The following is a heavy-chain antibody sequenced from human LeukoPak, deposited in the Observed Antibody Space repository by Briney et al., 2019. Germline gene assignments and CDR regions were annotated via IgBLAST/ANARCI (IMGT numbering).Heavy chain of an antibody. CDR3: AKDSVFPNWNGNHFDY. Sequence: PGASLRLSCAASGFTFTSYAMTWVRQAPGQGLEWVSSIDAGGGDTYHSDSVKGRFTISRDNSMNTLYLQMNSLRADDTAVYYCAKDSVFPNWNGNHFDYWGQGTLVTVSS. D-gene: IGHD1-1*01. CDR2: IDAGGGDT. V-gene: IGHV3-23*01. J-gene: IGHJ4*02. CDR1: GFTFTSYA.